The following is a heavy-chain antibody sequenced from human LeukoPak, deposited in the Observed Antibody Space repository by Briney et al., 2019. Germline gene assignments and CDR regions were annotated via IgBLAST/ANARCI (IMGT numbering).Heavy chain of an antibody. CDR1: GGSITSSSFF. CDR3: AREDFRDLYDSGGYYRPADC. CDR2: IYYTGTT. D-gene: IGHD3-22*01. J-gene: IGHJ4*02. Sequence: SETLSLTCTVSGGSITSSSFFWGWIRQPPGKGLEWIGSIYYTGTTYYNPSLKSRVAMSLDASKNQFSLNLNSVTAADTAVYYCAREDFRDLYDSGGYYRPADCWGQGTLVTVSS. V-gene: IGHV4-39*07.